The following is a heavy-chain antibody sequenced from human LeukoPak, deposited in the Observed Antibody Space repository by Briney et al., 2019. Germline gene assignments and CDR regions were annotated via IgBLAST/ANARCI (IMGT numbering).Heavy chain of an antibody. D-gene: IGHD5-24*01. V-gene: IGHV4-31*03. CDR3: AGGAEEMATIHGLDY. J-gene: IGHJ4*02. CDR1: GASISSGGYY. CDR2: IYYSGST. Sequence: SETLSLTCTVFGASISSGGYYWSWIRQHPGKGLEWIGYIYYSGSTYYNPSLKSRVTISVDTSKNQFSLKLSSVTAADTAVYYCAGGAEEMATIHGLDYWGQGTLVTVSS.